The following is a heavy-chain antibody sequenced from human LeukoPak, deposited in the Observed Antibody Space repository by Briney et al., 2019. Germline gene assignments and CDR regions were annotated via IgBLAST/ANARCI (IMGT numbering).Heavy chain of an antibody. CDR2: INHSGST. CDR3: ARIGDIVVVPAAIGSVRGVPPYFDY. Sequence: PSETLSLTCAVYGGSFSGYYWSWIRQPPGKGLEWIGEINHSGSTNYNPSLKSRVTISVDTSKNQFSLKLSSVTAADTAVYYCARIGDIVVVPAAIGSVRGVPPYFDYWGQGTLVTVSS. V-gene: IGHV4-34*01. D-gene: IGHD2-2*01. J-gene: IGHJ4*02. CDR1: GGSFSGYY.